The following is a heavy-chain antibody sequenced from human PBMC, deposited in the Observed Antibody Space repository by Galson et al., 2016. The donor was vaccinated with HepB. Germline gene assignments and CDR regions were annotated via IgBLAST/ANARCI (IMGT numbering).Heavy chain of an antibody. CDR2: ITANAGST. CDR1: GFTFSRYV. V-gene: IGHV3-23*01. Sequence: CAAFGFTFSRYVMYWVRQAPGKGLEWVSAITANAGSTDYAASVRGRFTISRDDSKNTLYLQMNGLRDEDTAVYYCAKLGVREGVDYWGQGTLVTVSS. D-gene: IGHD3-16*01. CDR3: AKLGVREGVDY. J-gene: IGHJ4*02.